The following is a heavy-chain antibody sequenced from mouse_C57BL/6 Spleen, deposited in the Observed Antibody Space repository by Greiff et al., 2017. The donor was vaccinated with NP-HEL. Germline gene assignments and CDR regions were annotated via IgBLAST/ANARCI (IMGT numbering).Heavy chain of an antibody. D-gene: IGHD4-1*02. Sequence: VQLQQSGPVLVKPGASVKMSCKASGYTFTDYYMNWVKQSHGKSLEWIGVINPYNGGTSYNQKFKGKATLTVDKSSSTAYMELNSLTSEDSAVYYCASSTGTGAMDYWGQGTSVTVSS. V-gene: IGHV1-19*01. CDR1: GYTFTDYY. CDR3: ASSTGTGAMDY. J-gene: IGHJ4*01. CDR2: INPYNGGT.